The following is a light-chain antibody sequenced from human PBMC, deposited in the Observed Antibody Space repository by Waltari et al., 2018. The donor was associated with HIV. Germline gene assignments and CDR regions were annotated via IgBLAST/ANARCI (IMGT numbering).Light chain of an antibody. Sequence: EIVMTQSPASLSVSPGERATLSCRASQSVSSNLAWYQQRPGQAPRPLIYGASTRATGIPARLSGSGSGTEFALTISSLQSEDFAVYYCQQYSDWPPGTFGQGTNVEIK. J-gene: IGKJ1*01. CDR2: GAS. V-gene: IGKV3-15*01. CDR1: QSVSSN. CDR3: QQYSDWPPGT.